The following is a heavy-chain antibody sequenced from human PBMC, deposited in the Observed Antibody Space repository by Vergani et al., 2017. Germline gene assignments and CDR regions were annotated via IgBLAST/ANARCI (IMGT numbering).Heavy chain of an antibody. J-gene: IGHJ3*02. CDR2: LSASDRRT. V-gene: IGHV3-23*01. D-gene: IGHD6-19*01. CDR3: AKVGRSEVAGTFGAFDI. Sequence: EAQLLESGGDLVQPGGSLRLSCAASGFTFIMHAMSWVRQATGKGLEWVSTLSASDRRTHYADSVKGRVTISRDISKNTLFLHMNSLRPEDTAVYYCAKVGRSEVAGTFGAFDIWGQGTMVTVSS. CDR1: GFTFIMHA.